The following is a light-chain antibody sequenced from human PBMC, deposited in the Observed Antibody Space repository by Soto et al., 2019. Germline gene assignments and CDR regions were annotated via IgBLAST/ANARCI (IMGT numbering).Light chain of an antibody. CDR2: KAS. CDR1: QSISSW. J-gene: IGKJ1*01. V-gene: IGKV1-5*03. Sequence: DIQMTQSPSTLSASVGDRVTITCRASQSISSWLAWYQQKPGKAPKVLIYKASNLQSGVTARFSGSGSGTDFTLTISSLQPDDFATYYCQQCNSYPPTFGQETKVDIK. CDR3: QQCNSYPPT.